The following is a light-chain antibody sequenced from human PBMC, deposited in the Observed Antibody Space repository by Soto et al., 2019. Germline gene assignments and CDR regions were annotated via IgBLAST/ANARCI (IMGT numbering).Light chain of an antibody. J-gene: IGKJ4*01. V-gene: IGKV3-11*01. CDR1: QSVSSY. CDR2: DPS. Sequence: EIVLTQSPATLSLSPGERATLSCRASQSVSSYLAWYQQKPGQAPRLLIYDPSNSATGTPARFSGSGSGTDFTLTISSLEPEDFAVYYCQQRSNGLTFGGGTKVEIK. CDR3: QQRSNGLT.